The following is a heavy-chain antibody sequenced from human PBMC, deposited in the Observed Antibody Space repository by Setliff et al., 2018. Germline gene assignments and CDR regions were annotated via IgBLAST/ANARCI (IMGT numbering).Heavy chain of an antibody. V-gene: IGHV4-34*01. CDR3: TVYNTGSSKDHY. CDR2: INHSGST. D-gene: IGHD2-8*02. CDR1: GGSISSHY. J-gene: IGHJ4*02. Sequence: SETLSLTCTVSGGSISSHYWSWIRQPPGKGLEWIGEINHSGSTNYNPSLKSRVTISVDASKNQFSLKLSSVTAADTALYYCTVYNTGSSKDHYWGQGTPVTVSS.